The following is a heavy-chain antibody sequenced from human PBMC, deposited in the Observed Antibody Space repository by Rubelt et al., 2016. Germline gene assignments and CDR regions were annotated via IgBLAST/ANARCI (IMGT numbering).Heavy chain of an antibody. Sequence: QVQLQESGPGLVKPSETLSLTCTVSGGSINSYYWSWIRQPPGKGLAWIGHIYYSGSTNSNPSPKSRVTISVDTSKNQFSLKLNSVTAADTAVYYCARSGKQWDALDYWGQGTLVTVSS. CDR3: ARSGKQWDALDY. J-gene: IGHJ4*02. CDR2: IYYSGST. D-gene: IGHD6-19*01. CDR1: GGSINSYY. V-gene: IGHV4-59*08.